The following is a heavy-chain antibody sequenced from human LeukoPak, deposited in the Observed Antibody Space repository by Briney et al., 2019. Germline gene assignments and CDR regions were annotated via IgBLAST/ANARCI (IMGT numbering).Heavy chain of an antibody. J-gene: IGHJ6*02. CDR3: ARGPYYYDRLGYYYGMDV. D-gene: IGHD3-22*01. V-gene: IGHV3-30-3*01. CDR2: ISYDGSNK. CDR1: GFTFSSYA. Sequence: GGSLRLSCAASGFTFSSYAMHWVRQAPGKGLEWVAVISYDGSNKYYADSVKGRFTISRDNSKNSLYLQMNSLRAEDTAVYYCARGPYYYDRLGYYYGMDVWGQGTTVTVSS.